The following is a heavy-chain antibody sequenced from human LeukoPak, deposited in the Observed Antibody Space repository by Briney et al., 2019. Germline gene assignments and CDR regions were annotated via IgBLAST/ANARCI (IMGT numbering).Heavy chain of an antibody. CDR2: MHGSGSP. Sequence: PSETLSLTCTVSGASVRSDHWNWIRQPPGKGLEWIAYMHGSGSPNYNPSLASRLTLSVDATENLLSLKLTSVTAADTAVYFCARDLSVNAFDIWGQGTLVTVSS. J-gene: IGHJ3*02. CDR1: GASVRSDH. D-gene: IGHD2/OR15-2a*01. V-gene: IGHV4-59*02. CDR3: ARDLSVNAFDI.